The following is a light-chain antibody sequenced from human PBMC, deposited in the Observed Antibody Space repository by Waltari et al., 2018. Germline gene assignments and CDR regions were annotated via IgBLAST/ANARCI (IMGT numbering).Light chain of an antibody. CDR3: QQYLYSLPEYS. V-gene: IGKV4-1*01. Sequence: DAVMTHSPVSLPLPLGEWATTNCKPSQSLLTGSTNKNYLAWYQQKPGQPPKQLIYWASTREFGVPDRFSGSGSETDFTLTISDLQAEDVAVYNCQQYLYSLPEYSFGQGTKVEI. CDR2: WAS. CDR1: QSLLTGSTNKNY. J-gene: IGKJ2*01.